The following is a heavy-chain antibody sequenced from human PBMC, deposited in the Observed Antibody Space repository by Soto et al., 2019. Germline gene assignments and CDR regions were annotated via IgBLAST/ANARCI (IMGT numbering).Heavy chain of an antibody. D-gene: IGHD3-3*01. CDR3: ARDRSLIFAVPPYGMDV. Sequence: GGSLRLSCVISGFTFSDHEMNWVRQAPGKGPEWVSRISASGGTTSYADSVKGRFTISRDNARDTLYLHMNNLRAEDTAIYYCARDRSLIFAVPPYGMDVWGQGTTVTVSS. CDR2: ISASGGTT. J-gene: IGHJ6*02. V-gene: IGHV3-48*03. CDR1: GFTFSDHE.